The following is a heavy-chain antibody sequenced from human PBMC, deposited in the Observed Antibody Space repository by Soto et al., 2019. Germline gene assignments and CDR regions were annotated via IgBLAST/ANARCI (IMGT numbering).Heavy chain of an antibody. J-gene: IGHJ5*02. CDR3: ARGSSSWYNWFDP. D-gene: IGHD6-13*01. Sequence: QVQLVESGGGVVQPGRSLRLSCAASGFTFSNYGMHWVRQAPGKGLEWVAVIWYDGSNRYYADSVKGRFTMSRDNSKNTLFLQMSSLRAEDTAVYYCARGSSSWYNWFDPWGQGTLVTVSS. CDR2: IWYDGSNR. V-gene: IGHV3-33*01. CDR1: GFTFSNYG.